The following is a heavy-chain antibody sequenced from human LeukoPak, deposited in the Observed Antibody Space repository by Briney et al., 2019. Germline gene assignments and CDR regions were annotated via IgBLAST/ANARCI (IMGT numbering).Heavy chain of an antibody. V-gene: IGHV3-7*01. Sequence: GGSLRLSCVASGFTFSISWVTWVRQAPGKGLEWVANIDKHGSAKYYVDSVKGRFAISRDYASNSVFLQMDSLRAEDTSVYYCARDAGWGYYDLWGRGTPVTVSS. D-gene: IGHD1-26*01. CDR3: ARDAGWGYYDL. CDR1: GFTFSISW. CDR2: IDKHGSAK. J-gene: IGHJ4*02.